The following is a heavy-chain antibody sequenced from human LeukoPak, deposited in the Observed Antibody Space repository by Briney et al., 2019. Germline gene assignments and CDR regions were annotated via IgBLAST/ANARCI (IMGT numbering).Heavy chain of an antibody. CDR2: IYSSGST. CDR1: GVSISSGSNY. J-gene: IGHJ4*02. Sequence: SETLSLTCRVSGVSISSGSNYWGWIRQPPGKTLEWIVSIYSSGSTYYNSSLKSRVIILMNTAKNHFSLNLSSVTAADTAVYYCARLRRVGATPFDYWGQGTLVTVSS. CDR3: ARLRRVGATPFDY. D-gene: IGHD1-26*01. V-gene: IGHV4-39*07.